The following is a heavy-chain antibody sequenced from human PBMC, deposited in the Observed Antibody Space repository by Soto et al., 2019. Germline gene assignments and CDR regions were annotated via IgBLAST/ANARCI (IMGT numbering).Heavy chain of an antibody. Sequence: EVQLLESGGGLVQPGGSLRLSCAASGFTFSSYAMSWVRQAPGKGLEWVSAISGSGGSTYYADSVKGRFTISRDNSKNTLYLQMNSLRGEDTAVYYCAKVEGKTRGIAAAGPSFDYWGQGTLVTVSS. CDR3: AKVEGKTRGIAAAGPSFDY. CDR1: GFTFSSYA. CDR2: ISGSGGST. J-gene: IGHJ4*02. D-gene: IGHD6-13*01. V-gene: IGHV3-23*01.